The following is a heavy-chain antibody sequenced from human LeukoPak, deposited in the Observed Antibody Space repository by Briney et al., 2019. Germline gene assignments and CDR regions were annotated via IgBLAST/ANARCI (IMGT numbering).Heavy chain of an antibody. CDR2: ISSSGGTI. D-gene: IGHD3-22*01. CDR1: GFTVSSNY. Sequence: GSLRLSCAASGFTVSSNYMNWVRQAPGKGLEWVSYISSSGGTIYDADSVKGRFTISRDNAKNSLYLQMNNLRAEDTAVYYCASTYYYDNSGYYLHWGQGTLVTVSS. V-gene: IGHV3-48*04. CDR3: ASTYYYDNSGYYLH. J-gene: IGHJ4*02.